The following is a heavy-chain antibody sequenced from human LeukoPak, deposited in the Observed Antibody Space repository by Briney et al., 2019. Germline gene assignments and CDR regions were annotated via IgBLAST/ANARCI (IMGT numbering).Heavy chain of an antibody. D-gene: IGHD2-2*01. CDR1: GFTFSSYG. CDR3: ARDHCSSTSCYGYYYYYYMDV. J-gene: IGHJ6*03. Sequence: GGSLRLSCAASGFTFSSYGMHWVRQAPGKGLEWVAFIRYDGSNKYYADSVKGRFTISRDNSKNTLYLQMNSLRAEDTAVYYCARDHCSSTSCYGYYYYYYMDVWGKGTTVTVSS. CDR2: IRYDGSNK. V-gene: IGHV3-30*02.